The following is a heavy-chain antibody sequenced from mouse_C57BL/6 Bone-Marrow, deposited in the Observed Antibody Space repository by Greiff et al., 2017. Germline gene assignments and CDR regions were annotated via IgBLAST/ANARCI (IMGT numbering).Heavy chain of an antibody. CDR2: IHPNSGST. J-gene: IGHJ4*01. D-gene: IGHD2-3*01. V-gene: IGHV1-64*01. CDR3: ARDGYYGGAMDY. CDR1: GYTFTSYW. Sequence: QVQLQQSGAELVKPGASVKSSCKASGYTFTSYWMHWVKQRPGQGLEWIGMIHPNSGSTNYNEKFKSKATLTVDKSSSTAYMQLSSLTSEDSAVYYCARDGYYGGAMDYWGQGTSVTVSS.